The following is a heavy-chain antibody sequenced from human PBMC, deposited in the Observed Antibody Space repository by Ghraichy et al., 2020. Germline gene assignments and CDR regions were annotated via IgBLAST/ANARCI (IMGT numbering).Heavy chain of an antibody. J-gene: IGHJ4*02. CDR3: ARRRTTGGSLNFDY. D-gene: IGHD1-26*01. CDR1: GGSFSGYY. CDR2: INHSGST. V-gene: IGHV4-34*01. Sequence: SETLSLTCAVYGGSFSGYYWSWIRQPPGKGLEWIGEINHSGSTNYNPSLKSRVTISVDTSKNQFSLKLSSVTAADTAVYYCARRRTTGGSLNFDYWGQGTLVTVSS.